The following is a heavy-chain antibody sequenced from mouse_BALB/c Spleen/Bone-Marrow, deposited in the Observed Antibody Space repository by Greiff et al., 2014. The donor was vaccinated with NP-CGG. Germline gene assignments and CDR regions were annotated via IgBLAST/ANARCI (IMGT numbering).Heavy chain of an antibody. CDR2: IYPGDGDT. CDR1: GYAFSSYW. D-gene: IGHD4-1*01. J-gene: IGHJ2*01. V-gene: IGHV1-80*01. CDR3: ARVRNWADY. Sequence: QVQLQQSGAELVRPGSSVKISCKASGYAFSSYWMNWVKQRPGQGLEWIGQIYPGDGDTNYNGKFKGKATLTADKSSSTAYMQRSSLTSEDSAVYFCARVRNWADYWGQGTTLTVPS.